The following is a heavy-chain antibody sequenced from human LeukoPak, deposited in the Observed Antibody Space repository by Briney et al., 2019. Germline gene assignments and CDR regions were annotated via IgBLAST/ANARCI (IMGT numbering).Heavy chain of an antibody. V-gene: IGHV4-39*07. Sequence: SETLSLTCTVSGGSISTTSYYWGWLRQPPGKGLEWFGSLYYSGSTYYNPSLKSRVTISVDTSKNQFSLNLSSVTAADTAVYYCARIYGSSGYYYYMDVWGKGTTVTVSS. J-gene: IGHJ6*03. CDR1: GGSISTTSYY. CDR3: ARIYGSSGYYYYMDV. CDR2: LYYSGST. D-gene: IGHD3-10*01.